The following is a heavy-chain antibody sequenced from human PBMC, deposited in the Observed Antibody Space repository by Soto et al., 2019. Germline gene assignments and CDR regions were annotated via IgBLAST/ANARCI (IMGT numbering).Heavy chain of an antibody. D-gene: IGHD4-17*01. CDR3: ARATRDYGDYGYFDS. Sequence: NPSKTLSLTCTVSGGSISNYSWSWIRQPAGKGLEWIGRIYSSGSTNYNPSLKSRVTMSVDTSKNQFSLKLTSVTAADTAVYFCARATRDYGDYGYFDSWGQGTLVTVSS. CDR1: GGSISNYS. J-gene: IGHJ4*02. CDR2: IYSSGST. V-gene: IGHV4-4*07.